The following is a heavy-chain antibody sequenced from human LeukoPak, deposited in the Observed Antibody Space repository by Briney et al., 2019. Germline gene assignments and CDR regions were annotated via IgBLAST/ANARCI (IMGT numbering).Heavy chain of an antibody. CDR3: ARGPKLGAVAGSSWFDP. J-gene: IGHJ5*02. Sequence: ASVKVSCKASGCTFTSYAMHWVRQAPGQRLEWMGWINAGNGNTKYSQKFQGRVTITRDTSASTAYMELSSLRSEDTAVYYCARGPKLGAVAGSSWFDPWGQGTLVTVSS. D-gene: IGHD6-19*01. CDR2: INAGNGNT. V-gene: IGHV1-3*01. CDR1: GCTFTSYA.